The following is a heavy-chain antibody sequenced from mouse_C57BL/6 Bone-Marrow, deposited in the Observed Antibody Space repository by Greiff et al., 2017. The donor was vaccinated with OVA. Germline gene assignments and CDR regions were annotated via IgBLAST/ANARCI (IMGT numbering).Heavy chain of an antibody. V-gene: IGHV1-81*01. CDR1: GYNFTSYG. Sequence: QVQLKQSGAELARPGASVKLSCKASGYNFTSYGISWVKQRTGQGLEWIGEIYPRSGNTYYNEKFKGKATLTADKSSSTAYMELRSLTSEDSAVYFCARYYGSSPFAYWGQGTLVTVSA. CDR2: IYPRSGNT. CDR3: ARYYGSSPFAY. J-gene: IGHJ3*01. D-gene: IGHD1-1*01.